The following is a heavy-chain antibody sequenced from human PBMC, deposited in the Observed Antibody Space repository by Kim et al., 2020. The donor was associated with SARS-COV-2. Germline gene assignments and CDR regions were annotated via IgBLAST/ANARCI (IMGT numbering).Heavy chain of an antibody. CDR1: GYSFTSYW. CDR2: IDPSDSYT. J-gene: IGHJ4*02. D-gene: IGHD3-10*01. V-gene: IGHV5-10-1*01. Sequence: GESLQISCKGSGYSFTSYWISWVRQMPGKGLEWMGRIDPSDSYTNYSPSFQGHVTISADKSISTAYLQWSSLKASDTSMYYCARHQSGVFDYWGQGTLVTVSS. CDR3: ARHQSGVFDY.